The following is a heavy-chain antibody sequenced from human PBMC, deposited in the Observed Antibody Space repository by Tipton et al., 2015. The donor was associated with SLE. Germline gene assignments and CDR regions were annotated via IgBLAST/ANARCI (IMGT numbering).Heavy chain of an antibody. CDR3: ARVGSSHYYYYYYLDV. J-gene: IGHJ6*03. V-gene: IGHV4-39*07. Sequence: TLSLTCTVSGGSISSSSYFWGWIRQPPGKGLEWIGSIYYSGNTYYNPSLKSRVTISVDTSKNQFSLKLSSVTAADTAVYYCARVGSSHYYYYYYLDVWGK. CDR1: GGSISSSSYF. D-gene: IGHD6-6*01. CDR2: IYYSGNT.